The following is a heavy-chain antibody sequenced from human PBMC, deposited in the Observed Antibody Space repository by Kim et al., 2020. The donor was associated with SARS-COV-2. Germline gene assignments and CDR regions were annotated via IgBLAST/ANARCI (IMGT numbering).Heavy chain of an antibody. CDR1: GGSISSSNYY. CDR3: ARLYDSRGYYVPCFDY. Sequence: SETLSLTCTVSGGSISSSNYYWGWIRQPPGKGLEWIGRVYYSGSTYYNPSLKSRVTISVDTSKNQFSLKLSSVTAADTAVYYCARLYDSRGYYVPCFDYWGQGALVTVSS. J-gene: IGHJ4*02. CDR2: VYYSGST. D-gene: IGHD3-22*01. V-gene: IGHV4-39*01.